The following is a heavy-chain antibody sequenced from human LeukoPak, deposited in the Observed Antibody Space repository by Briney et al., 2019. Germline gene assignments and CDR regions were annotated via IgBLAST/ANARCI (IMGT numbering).Heavy chain of an antibody. Sequence: GGSLRLSCAASGFTFSTYAVSWVRQAPGKGLEWVSDISGGGGNTYYADSVKGRFTISRDNSKNTLYLQMNNLRAEDTALYYCAKGLCGYVPFDYWGEGTLVSVSP. CDR2: ISGGGGNT. V-gene: IGHV3-23*01. CDR1: GFTFSTYA. D-gene: IGHD5-12*01. CDR3: AKGLCGYVPFDY. J-gene: IGHJ4*02.